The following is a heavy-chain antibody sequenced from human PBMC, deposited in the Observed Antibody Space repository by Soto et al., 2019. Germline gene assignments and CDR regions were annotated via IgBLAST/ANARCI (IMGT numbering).Heavy chain of an antibody. D-gene: IGHD2-8*01. J-gene: IGHJ2*01. CDR1: GFTFSRYW. CDR3: AKRGYGVYWYFDL. Sequence: EVQLVESGGGLVQPGGSLRLSCAASGFTFSRYWMYWVRQVPGKGLVWVSHINSDGSTTSYADSVKGRFTISRDNAKNTLYLQMNSLRAEDQAVYYCAKRGYGVYWYFDLWGRGTLVTVSS. V-gene: IGHV3-74*01. CDR2: INSDGSTT.